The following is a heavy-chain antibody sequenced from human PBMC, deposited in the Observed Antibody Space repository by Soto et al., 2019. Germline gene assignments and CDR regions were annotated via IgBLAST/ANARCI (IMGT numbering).Heavy chain of an antibody. CDR3: ARGGGVGVAGSAAFDM. CDR2: INPATGAA. CDR1: GYPVTAYY. Sequence: QLHLVQSGAVVKKPGASVTVSCSASGYPVTAYYMHWVRQAPGRGLEWMGGINPATGAAKYTQTFQGRGTRTRDTSTSTVFMELSGLTSGDTAVFYCARGGGVGVAGSAAFDMWGQGTLVTVSS. J-gene: IGHJ3*02. D-gene: IGHD3-3*01. V-gene: IGHV1-2*02.